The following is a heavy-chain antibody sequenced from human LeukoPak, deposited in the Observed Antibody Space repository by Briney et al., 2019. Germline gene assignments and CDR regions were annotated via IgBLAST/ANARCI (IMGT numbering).Heavy chain of an antibody. CDR1: GFTFSSYA. CDR3: AKDRAISIAAATFFDY. J-gene: IGHJ4*02. V-gene: IGHV3-23*01. D-gene: IGHD6-13*01. CDR2: ISGSGGST. Sequence: GGSLRLSCAASGFTFSSYAMSWVRQAPGKGLEWVSAISGSGGSTYYADSVKGRFTISRDNSKNTLYLQMNSLRAEDTAVYYCAKDRAISIAAATFFDYWGQGTLVTVSS.